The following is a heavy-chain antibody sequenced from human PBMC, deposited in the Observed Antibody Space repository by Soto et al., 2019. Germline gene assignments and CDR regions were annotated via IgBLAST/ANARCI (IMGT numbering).Heavy chain of an antibody. CDR3: ARDDGLSSTNVKAFDI. J-gene: IGHJ3*02. CDR2: ISTTSTYT. V-gene: IGHV3-21*01. CDR1: GFTFSRYY. Sequence: GGSLRLSCAASGFTFSRYYMNWVRQAPGKGLEWVSSISTTSTYTHYADSLKGRFTISRDNAKKLLYLQMDSLRAEDTAVYYCARDDGLSSTNVKAFDIWGQGTKVTVS. D-gene: IGHD2-2*01.